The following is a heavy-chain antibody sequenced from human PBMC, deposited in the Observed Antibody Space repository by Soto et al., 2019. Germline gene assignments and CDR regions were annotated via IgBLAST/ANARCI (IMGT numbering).Heavy chain of an antibody. V-gene: IGHV3-30-3*01. D-gene: IGHD3-22*01. Sequence: QVQLVESGGGVVQSGRSLRLSCAASGFTVSSYGLHWVRQAPGKGLEWLAFISYDGSDKFYADSVKGRFTISRDSSKNTLYLQMNSLRAEDTAVYYCARVLGGYPNFDFWVQGTLVTVSS. J-gene: IGHJ4*02. CDR1: GFTVSSYG. CDR3: ARVLGGYPNFDF. CDR2: ISYDGSDK.